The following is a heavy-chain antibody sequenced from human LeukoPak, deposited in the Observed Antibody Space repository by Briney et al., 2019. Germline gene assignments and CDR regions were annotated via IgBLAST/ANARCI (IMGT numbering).Heavy chain of an antibody. J-gene: IGHJ4*02. CDR1: GFTFSNYG. CDR2: IWYDGTNK. CDR3: ARDPGYTTMVKDYFDY. Sequence: PGGSLRLSCAASGFTFSNYGMHWVRQAPGKGLECVAVIWYDGTNKYYADSVKGRFTISRDNFKNTLYLQMNNLRAEDTAVYYCARDPGYTTMVKDYFDYWGQGTLDTVSS. D-gene: IGHD5-18*01. V-gene: IGHV3-33*01.